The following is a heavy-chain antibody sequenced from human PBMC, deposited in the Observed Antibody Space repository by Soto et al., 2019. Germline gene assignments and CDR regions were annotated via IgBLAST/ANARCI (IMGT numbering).Heavy chain of an antibody. V-gene: IGHV3-23*01. Sequence: EVQLLESGGGLVQPGGSLRLSCAASGLTFSSYAMSWVRQAPGKGQEWVSAISGSGISTYYADSVKGRFTISRDNSKNTLYLQMNSLRAEDTAVYYCAKEYEYSSGWERIDYWGQGTLVTVSS. CDR2: ISGSGIST. CDR1: GLTFSSYA. J-gene: IGHJ4*02. CDR3: AKEYEYSSGWERIDY. D-gene: IGHD6-19*01.